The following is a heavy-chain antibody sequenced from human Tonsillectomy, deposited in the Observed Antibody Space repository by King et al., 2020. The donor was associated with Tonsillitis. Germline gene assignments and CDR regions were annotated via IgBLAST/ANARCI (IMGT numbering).Heavy chain of an antibody. D-gene: IGHD3-10*02. CDR3: VRSSTYYYVKGGSDP. V-gene: IGHV4-34*01. CDR1: GGSFSGYY. J-gene: IGHJ5*02. Sequence: VQLQQWGAGLLKPSETLSLTCAVYGGSFSGYYWSWIRQPPGKGLEWIGEINHSGSTNYNPSLKSRVTLSVDTSKNQFSLKLKSVTAADTAVYYCVRSSTYYYVKGGSDPWGQGTLVPVSS. CDR2: INHSGST.